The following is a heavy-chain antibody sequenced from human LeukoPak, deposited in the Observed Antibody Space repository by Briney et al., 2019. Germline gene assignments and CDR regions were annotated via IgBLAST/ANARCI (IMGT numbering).Heavy chain of an antibody. V-gene: IGHV3-23*01. Sequence: AGSLTPSCAASGFTFSTYTMNWVRQAEGRGLEWVSGISGSGGDTYYADSVKGRFTISRDNSKNTLYLQMNSLRAEDTAVYHCAKGQQSGSYSSSDYWGQGTLVTVSS. J-gene: IGHJ4*02. CDR2: ISGSGGDT. CDR1: GFTFSTYT. D-gene: IGHD1-26*01. CDR3: AKGQQSGSYSSSDY.